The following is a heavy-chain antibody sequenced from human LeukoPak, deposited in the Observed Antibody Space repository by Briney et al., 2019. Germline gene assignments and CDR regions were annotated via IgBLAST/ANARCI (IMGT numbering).Heavy chain of an antibody. V-gene: IGHV1-2*02. CDR1: GYSFTDYY. J-gene: IGHJ4*02. CDR2: ITPYSGGT. D-gene: IGHD3-22*01. CDR3: VRERRHYYDSSGYYFFDY. Sequence: PRASVKVSCKASGYSFTDYYMHWVRQAPGQGPEWVGWITPYSGGTDYAQKFQDRVTMTSDTATSTAYMTLSRVRSDDTAVYYCVRERRHYYDSSGYYFFDYWGQGTLVTVSS.